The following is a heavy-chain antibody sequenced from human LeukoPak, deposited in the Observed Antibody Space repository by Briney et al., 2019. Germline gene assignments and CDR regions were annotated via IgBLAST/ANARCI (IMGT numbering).Heavy chain of an antibody. CDR2: ISSSSNII. CDR1: GLTFSGDE. Sequence: PGGSLRLSCAASGLTFSGDEMNWVRQAPGKGLEWVSYISSSSNIIYYADSVKGRFTISRDNAKNSLYLQMNSLRAEDTAVYYCAGNVDTAMVFDYWGQGTLVTVSS. J-gene: IGHJ4*02. D-gene: IGHD5-18*01. CDR3: AGNVDTAMVFDY. V-gene: IGHV3-48*03.